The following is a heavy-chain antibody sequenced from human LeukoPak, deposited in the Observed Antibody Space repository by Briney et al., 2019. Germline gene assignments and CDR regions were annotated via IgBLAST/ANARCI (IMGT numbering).Heavy chain of an antibody. CDR3: ARDINGYSSSWADYYYYGMDV. Sequence: EASVKVSCKASGGTFSSYAISWVRQAPGQGLEWMGRIIPILGIANYAQKFQGRVTITADKSTSTAYMELSSLRSEDTAVYYCARDINGYSSSWADYYYYGMDVWGQGTTVTVSS. D-gene: IGHD6-13*01. J-gene: IGHJ6*02. CDR2: IIPILGIA. V-gene: IGHV1-69*04. CDR1: GGTFSSYA.